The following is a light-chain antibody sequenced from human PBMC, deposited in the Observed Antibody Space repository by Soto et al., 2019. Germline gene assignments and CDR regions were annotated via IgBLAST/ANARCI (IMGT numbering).Light chain of an antibody. J-gene: IGKJ1*01. CDR3: QQYNNWPPWT. Sequence: EMWMTQSPATLSVSPGERATLSCRASQSVSSNLAWYQQKPGQAPRLLIYGASTRATGIPARFSGSGSGTEFTLTISSLHSEDFAVYYCQQYNNWPPWTFGQGTKVDIK. V-gene: IGKV3-15*01. CDR2: GAS. CDR1: QSVSSN.